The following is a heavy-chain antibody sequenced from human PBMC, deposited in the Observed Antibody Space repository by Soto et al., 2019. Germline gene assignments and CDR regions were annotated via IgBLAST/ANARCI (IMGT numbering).Heavy chain of an antibody. CDR2: IFPDDSET. CDR1: GHSFASYW. Sequence: GESLKISCEASGHSFASYWIGWVRQMPGKGLEWMGIIFPDDSETVYRPSFQGQVTISADKSISTAYLQWSSLKASDTAMYCCARLRADYENGMDVWGQGTAVTVSS. J-gene: IGHJ6*02. D-gene: IGHD4-17*01. V-gene: IGHV5-51*01. CDR3: ARLRADYENGMDV.